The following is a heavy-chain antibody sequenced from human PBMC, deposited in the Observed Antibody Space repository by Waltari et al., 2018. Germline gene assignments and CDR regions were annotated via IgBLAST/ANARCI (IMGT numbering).Heavy chain of an antibody. Sequence: EVQLVESGGGLVKPGGSLRLSCAASGFTFRSSSMNWVRQAPGKGLEWVSSISSSSSYIYYADSVKGRFTISRDNAKNSLYLQMNSLRAEDTAVYYCAREVEPTIDYWGQGTLVTVSS. CDR2: ISSSSSYI. CDR1: GFTFRSSS. J-gene: IGHJ4*02. V-gene: IGHV3-21*01. CDR3: AREVEPTIDY. D-gene: IGHD1-26*01.